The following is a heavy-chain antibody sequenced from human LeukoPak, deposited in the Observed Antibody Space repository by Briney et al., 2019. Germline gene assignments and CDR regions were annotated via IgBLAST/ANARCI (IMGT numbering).Heavy chain of an antibody. CDR1: GFTFSSYG. CDR3: ANSRSSSTSGWDY. D-gene: IGHD2-2*01. Sequence: PGGSLRLSCAASGFTFSSYGMHWVRQAPGKGLEWVAVISYDGSNKCYADSVKGRFTISRDNSKNTLYLQTNSLRAEDTAVYYCANSRSSSTSGWDYWGQGTLVTVSS. J-gene: IGHJ4*02. V-gene: IGHV3-30*18. CDR2: ISYDGSNK.